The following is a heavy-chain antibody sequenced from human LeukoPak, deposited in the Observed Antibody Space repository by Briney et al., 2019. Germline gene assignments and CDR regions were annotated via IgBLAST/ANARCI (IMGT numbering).Heavy chain of an antibody. D-gene: IGHD5-24*01. CDR1: GFSFSTNS. CDR3: ARSRDGYNVFYY. Sequence: GESLRLSCAASGFSFSTNSMIWVRQAPGKGLEWISHITSSSRTTYHADSVKGRFTISRDNAKNSLYLQMNRLRDEDTAVYYCARSRDGYNVFYYWGEGTLVTVSS. J-gene: IGHJ4*02. V-gene: IGHV3-48*02. CDR2: ITSSSRTT.